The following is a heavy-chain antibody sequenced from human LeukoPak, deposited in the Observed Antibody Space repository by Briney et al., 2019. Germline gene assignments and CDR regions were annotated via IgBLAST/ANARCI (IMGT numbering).Heavy chain of an antibody. CDR3: ARGDAAVTSKQNFDC. V-gene: IGHV3-33*01. CDR2: IWYDGSNK. Sequence: GGSLRLSCAASGFSYSNYDMHGVRQAPGKGLEWVAVIWYDGSNKYYADSVKGRFTISRDNSKNTLYLQMNSLRVGDTAVYYCARGDAAVTSKQNFDCLGQGTLVTVSS. D-gene: IGHD2-21*02. CDR1: GFSYSNYD. J-gene: IGHJ4*02.